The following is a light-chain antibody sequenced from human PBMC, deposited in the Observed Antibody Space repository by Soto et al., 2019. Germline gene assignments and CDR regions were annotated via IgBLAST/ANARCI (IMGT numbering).Light chain of an antibody. V-gene: IGLV1-40*01. CDR1: SSNIGAHYD. CDR2: GDS. Sequence: QSVLTQPPSVSGAPGQRVTISCTGSSSNIGAHYDVHWYQQLPGTAPKLLIYGDSNRPSGVPDRFSGSKSGTSASLGITGLQAEDEADYYCQSYDSSLSGVIFGGGTQLTVL. CDR3: QSYDSSLSGVI. J-gene: IGLJ2*01.